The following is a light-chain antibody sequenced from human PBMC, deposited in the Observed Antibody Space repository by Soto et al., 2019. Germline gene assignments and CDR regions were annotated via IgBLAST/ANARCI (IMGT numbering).Light chain of an antibody. Sequence: CVLKQPAYWSRSSLEASTISCQAPSSDVGGYNYVSWYQQHPGKAPKLMIYDVSNRPSGVSNRFSGSKSGNTASLTISGLQAEDEADSYCSSYTSSSTLDVFGTGTKVTGL. V-gene: IGLV2-14*01. J-gene: IGLJ1*01. CDR1: SSDVGGYNY. CDR3: SSYTSSSTLDV. CDR2: DVS.